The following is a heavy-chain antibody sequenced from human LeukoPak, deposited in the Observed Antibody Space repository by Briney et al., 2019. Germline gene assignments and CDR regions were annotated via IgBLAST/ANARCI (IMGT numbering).Heavy chain of an antibody. CDR3: ARASSGWYYFDY. Sequence: ASVNVSCKASGYTFTAYYIHWVRQAPGQGLEWMGWISAYNGNTNYAQKLQGRVTMTTDTSTSTAYMELRSLRSDDTAVYYCARASSGWYYFDYWGQGTLVTVSS. J-gene: IGHJ4*02. D-gene: IGHD6-19*01. V-gene: IGHV1-18*04. CDR2: ISAYNGNT. CDR1: GYTFTAYY.